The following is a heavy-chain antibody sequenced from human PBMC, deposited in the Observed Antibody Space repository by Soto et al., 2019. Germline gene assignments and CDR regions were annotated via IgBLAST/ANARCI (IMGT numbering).Heavy chain of an antibody. CDR2: MNPNSGNT. Sequence: QVQLVQSGAEVKKPGASVKVSCKASGYTFTSYDINWVRHATGQGLEWMGWMNPNSGNTAYAQKFQGRVTMTRNTSISTAYMELSSLRSADTAVYYCARESSYGLVYWGQGTLVTVSS. CDR3: ARESSYGLVY. V-gene: IGHV1-8*01. J-gene: IGHJ4*02. D-gene: IGHD5-18*01. CDR1: GYTFTSYD.